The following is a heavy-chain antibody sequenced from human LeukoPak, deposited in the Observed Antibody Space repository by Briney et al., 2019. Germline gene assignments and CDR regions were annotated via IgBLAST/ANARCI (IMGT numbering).Heavy chain of an antibody. J-gene: IGHJ3*02. V-gene: IGHV4-59*08. Sequence: SETLSLTCTVSGGSISSSYWSWIRQPPGKGLEWIGYTHYSGTTNYNPSLKSRVTISVDTSKNQFSLKLSSVTAADAAVYYCARHDSRGGNFGIWGQGTMVTVSS. CDR2: THYSGTT. CDR3: ARHDSRGGNFGI. CDR1: GGSISSSY. D-gene: IGHD4-23*01.